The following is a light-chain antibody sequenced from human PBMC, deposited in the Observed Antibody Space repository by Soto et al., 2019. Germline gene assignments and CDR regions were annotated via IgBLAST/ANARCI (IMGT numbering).Light chain of an antibody. Sequence: EIVLTQSPGTLSLSPGERATLSCRASQSVISSYLAWYQQKPGQAPRLLIYRASSRATGIPDRFSGRGSGTDFTLTISRLEPEDFAVYYCQQYGSSPPEKTFGQGTKVEIK. CDR2: RAS. V-gene: IGKV3-20*01. CDR1: QSVISSY. J-gene: IGKJ1*01. CDR3: QQYGSSPPEKT.